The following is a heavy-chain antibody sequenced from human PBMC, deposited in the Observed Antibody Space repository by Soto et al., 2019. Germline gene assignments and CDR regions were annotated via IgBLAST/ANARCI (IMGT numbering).Heavy chain of an antibody. CDR2: IYYSGST. CDR1: GGSISSGGYY. J-gene: IGHJ4*02. V-gene: IGHV4-31*03. Sequence: SETLSLTCTVSGGSISSGGYYWSWIRQHPGKGLEWIGYIYYSGSTYYNPSLKSRVTISVDTSKNQFSLRLSSVTAADTAVYYCARGGSYGDFFDYWGQGAQVTLS. D-gene: IGHD4-17*01. CDR3: ARGGSYGDFFDY.